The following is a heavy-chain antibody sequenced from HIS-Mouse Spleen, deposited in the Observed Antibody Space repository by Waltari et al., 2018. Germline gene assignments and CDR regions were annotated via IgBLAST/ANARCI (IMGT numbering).Heavy chain of an antibody. J-gene: IGHJ4*02. D-gene: IGHD6-6*01. CDR1: GGTFSSYP. CDR3: ARDRYSSSSGDY. CDR2: IIPILGIA. Sequence: QVQLVQSGAEVKKPGSSVKVSCKASGGTFSSYPISWVRQAPGQGLEWMGRIIPILGIANYAQKFQGRVTITADKSTSTAYMELSSLRSEDTAVYYCARDRYSSSSGDYWGQGTLVTVSS. V-gene: IGHV1-69*04.